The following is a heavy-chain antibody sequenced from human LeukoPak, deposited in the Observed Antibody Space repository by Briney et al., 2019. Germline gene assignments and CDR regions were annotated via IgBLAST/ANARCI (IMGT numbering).Heavy chain of an antibody. J-gene: IGHJ3*02. Sequence: GASVKVSCKASAYTFTVYYLHWVRQAPGQGLQWMGWIDPNNGDTEYAQKFQGRVTMTRDRSISTAYMELGRLTSDDTAVYYCARRSRNGLDAFDIWGQGTMVTVSS. V-gene: IGHV1-2*02. CDR2: IDPNNGDT. CDR3: ARRSRNGLDAFDI. D-gene: IGHD1-14*01. CDR1: AYTFTVYY.